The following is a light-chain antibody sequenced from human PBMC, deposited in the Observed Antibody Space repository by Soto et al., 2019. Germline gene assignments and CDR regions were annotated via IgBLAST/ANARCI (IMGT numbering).Light chain of an antibody. CDR3: QQYGSSPQWT. J-gene: IGKJ1*01. Sequence: EIVLTQSPGTLSFSPGEIATLSCRASQSVSSSYLAWYQQKPGQAPRLLIYGASSRATGIPDRFSGSGSGTDFTLTISRLEPEDFAVYYCQQYGSSPQWTFGQGTKVDIK. CDR1: QSVSSSY. CDR2: GAS. V-gene: IGKV3-20*01.